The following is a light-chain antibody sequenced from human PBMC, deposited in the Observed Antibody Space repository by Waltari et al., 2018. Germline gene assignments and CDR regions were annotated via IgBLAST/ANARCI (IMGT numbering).Light chain of an antibody. J-gene: IGKJ4*01. Sequence: IVLTQSPGTLSLSPGERATLSCRASQSVSGSYLAWYQQKPGQAPRLLISGASSRATGIPERFGGSGSGTDFTLTISRLEPEDFAVYYCQQYGSSPLTFGGGTKVEIK. CDR2: GAS. CDR3: QQYGSSPLT. CDR1: QSVSGSY. V-gene: IGKV3-20*01.